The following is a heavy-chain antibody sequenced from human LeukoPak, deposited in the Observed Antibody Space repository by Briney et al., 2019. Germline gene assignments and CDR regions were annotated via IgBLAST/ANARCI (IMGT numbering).Heavy chain of an antibody. CDR2: IYYSGST. V-gene: IGHV4-59*01. J-gene: IGHJ3*02. CDR3: ARDGATHAFDI. CDR1: GGSISSYY. Sequence: SETLSLTCTVSGGSISSYYWSWIRQPPGKGLEWIWYIYYSGSTNYNPSLKRRVTISVDTSKNQFSLKLSSVTAADTAVYYCARDGATHAFDIWGQGTMVTVSS. D-gene: IGHD1-26*01.